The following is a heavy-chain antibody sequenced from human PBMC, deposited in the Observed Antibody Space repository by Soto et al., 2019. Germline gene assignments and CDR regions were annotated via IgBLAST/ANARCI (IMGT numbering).Heavy chain of an antibody. Sequence: ASVKVSCKASRYSFTDYHIHWVRQAPGQGXEWLGRINPKSGGTSTAQKFQGWVTMTTDTSISTASMELTRLTSDDTAIYYCARGDSTDCSNGVCSFFYNHDMDVWGQGTTVTVSS. CDR1: RYSFTDYH. CDR2: INPKSGGT. CDR3: ARGDSTDCSNGVCSFFYNHDMDV. V-gene: IGHV1-2*04. J-gene: IGHJ6*02. D-gene: IGHD2-8*01.